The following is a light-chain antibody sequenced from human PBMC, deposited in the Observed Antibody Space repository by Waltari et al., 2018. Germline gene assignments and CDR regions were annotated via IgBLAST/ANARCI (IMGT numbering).Light chain of an antibody. J-gene: IGLJ3*02. Sequence: QSVLTQPPSASGTPGQRVTISCSGSSFNSGSTSVHWYQQLPGTAPKLLMYGNNPWPSGVPDRFSGSKSGTSASLAISGLRSEDEAIYYCATWDDSLGGLWVFGGGTKVTVL. CDR1: SFNSGSTS. CDR2: GNN. V-gene: IGLV1-47*01. CDR3: ATWDDSLGGLWV.